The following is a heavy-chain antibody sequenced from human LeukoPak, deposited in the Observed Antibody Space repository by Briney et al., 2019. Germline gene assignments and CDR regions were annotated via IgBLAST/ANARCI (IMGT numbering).Heavy chain of an antibody. J-gene: IGHJ3*02. D-gene: IGHD3-22*01. CDR1: RFTLSNYW. V-gene: IGHV3-7*01. Sequence: PGGSLTLSCAASRFTLSNYWMTTVRRAPGKGLERVANIRRDASETLYVDSVLGRFSISRVNAKISLYLQMNSLRAEDTAVYYCARDDTHYCSSGSFYDAFDIWGQGTMVTVSS. CDR3: ARDDTHYCSSGSFYDAFDI. CDR2: IRRDASET.